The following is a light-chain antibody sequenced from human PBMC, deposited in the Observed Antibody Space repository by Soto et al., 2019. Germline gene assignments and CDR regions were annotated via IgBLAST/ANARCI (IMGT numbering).Light chain of an antibody. J-gene: IGKJ1*01. V-gene: IGKV1-39*01. CDR1: QNITKF. CDR3: QQTFSAPGT. CDR2: VTY. Sequence: DIQMTQSPSSLSASVGDRVSVTCRTSQNITKFLNWYQEKPGKAPKVLIYVTYNLENGVPSRFSGNGSETHFTLSIGSLQPEDFATYYCQQTFSAPGTFGPGTRVEVK.